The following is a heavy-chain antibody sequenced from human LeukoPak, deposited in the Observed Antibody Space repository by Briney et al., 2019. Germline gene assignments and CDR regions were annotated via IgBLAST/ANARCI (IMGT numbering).Heavy chain of an antibody. J-gene: IGHJ4*02. CDR1: GFTFDTYW. CDR2: ISYDGSNK. CDR3: ARESNSGSGSDYFDY. Sequence: GGSLRLSCAASGFTFDTYWMSWVRQAPGKGLEWVAVISYDGSNKYYADSVKGRFTIPRDNSKNTLYLQMNSLRAEDTAVYYCARESNSGSGSDYFDYWGQGTLVTVSS. V-gene: IGHV3-30*03. D-gene: IGHD3-10*01.